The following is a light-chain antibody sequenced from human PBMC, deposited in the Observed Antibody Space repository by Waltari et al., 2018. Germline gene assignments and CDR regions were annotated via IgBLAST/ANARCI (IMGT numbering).Light chain of an antibody. Sequence: SSELTQDPAVSVALGQTVRITCQGDRLRRYYASWYQQKPGQAPVLVIYGKNNRPSGIPDRFSGSSSGNTASLTITGAQAEDEADYYCNSRDSSGTVVFGGGTKLTVL. J-gene: IGLJ2*01. CDR3: NSRDSSGTVV. CDR2: GKN. CDR1: RLRRYY. V-gene: IGLV3-19*01.